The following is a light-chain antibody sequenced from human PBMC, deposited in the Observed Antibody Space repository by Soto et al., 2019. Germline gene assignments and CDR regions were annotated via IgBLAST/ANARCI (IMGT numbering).Light chain of an antibody. V-gene: IGLV2-23*01. CDR3: CSYAGGNIWV. J-gene: IGLJ3*02. CDR1: SSDVGSYNL. CDR2: EGT. Sequence: QSVLTQPASVSGSPGQSITISCTGTSSDVGSYNLVSWYQQHPGKAPKLMIYEGTKRPSGVSNRFSGSKSGNTASLTISGLQAEDEANYYCCSYAGGNIWVFGGGTKLTVL.